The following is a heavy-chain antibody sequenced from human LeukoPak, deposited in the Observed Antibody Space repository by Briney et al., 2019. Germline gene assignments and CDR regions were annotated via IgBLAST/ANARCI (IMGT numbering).Heavy chain of an antibody. CDR2: IYTSGST. CDR1: GGHISSYY. CDR3: ARVGFTLESSSLYWGWFDP. V-gene: IGHV4-4*07. J-gene: IGHJ5*02. Sequence: SETLSLICTVSGGHISSYYWSWIGQPAGKGLAWIGRIYTSGSTNYNPSLKSRVTMSVDTSKYQYSLKLSSVTSADTAVYYCARVGFTLESSSLYWGWFDPCGQGTLVTVSS. D-gene: IGHD6-13*01.